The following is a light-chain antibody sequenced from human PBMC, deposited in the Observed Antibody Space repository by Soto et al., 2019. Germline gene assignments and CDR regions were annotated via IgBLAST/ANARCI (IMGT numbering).Light chain of an antibody. V-gene: IGKV1-39*01. CDR1: QSISSY. Sequence: DIQMTQSPSSLSASVGDRVTITCRASQSISSYLNWYQQKPGKAPKLLIYAASSLQSGVPSRFSGSGSGTEFTLTISRRQPEDFATYYCQQSYSTPLTFGPGTKVDIK. J-gene: IGKJ3*01. CDR3: QQSYSTPLT. CDR2: AAS.